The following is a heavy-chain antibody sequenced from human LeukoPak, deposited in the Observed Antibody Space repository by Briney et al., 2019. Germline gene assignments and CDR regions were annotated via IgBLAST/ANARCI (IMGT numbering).Heavy chain of an antibody. J-gene: IGHJ4*02. CDR1: GFTFSTYT. D-gene: IGHD4-23*01. Sequence: GGALRLSCAASGFTFSTYTMNWVRQAPGKGLEWVSFISSSSSSIYYADSVKGRFTISRDNAKNSLYLEMNSLRAEDTAVYYCARYYGGNSACDYWGQGTQVTVSS. V-gene: IGHV3-48*01. CDR2: ISSSSSSI. CDR3: ARYYGGNSACDY.